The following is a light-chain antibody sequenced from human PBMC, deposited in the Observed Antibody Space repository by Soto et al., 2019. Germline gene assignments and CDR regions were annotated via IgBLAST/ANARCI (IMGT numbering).Light chain of an antibody. CDR2: EVS. V-gene: IGLV2-18*02. CDR3: RPDTGSRTLWV. J-gene: IGLJ3*02. CDR1: SSDVGSYNR. Sequence: QSALTQPPSVSGPPGQSVTIACTGTSSDVGSYNRVSWYLQPPGTAPPLMIHEVSHRPSGVPDLFSGSKTGTTSSLTISARQAEDEVYCDYRPDTGSRTLWVFGGGSKLAV.